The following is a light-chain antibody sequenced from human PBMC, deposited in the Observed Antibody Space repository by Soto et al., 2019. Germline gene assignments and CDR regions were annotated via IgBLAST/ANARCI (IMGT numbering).Light chain of an antibody. Sequence: DSQMTQSASTLATSVGNRVTITCRASQNINRWLAWYQQKPGKAPKVLIYDASSLESGVPSRFSGSGSGTEFTLTITSLQPDDFATYYCQQYDGNFGPGTKVDIK. J-gene: IGKJ3*01. CDR2: DAS. CDR1: QNINRW. V-gene: IGKV1-5*01. CDR3: QQYDGN.